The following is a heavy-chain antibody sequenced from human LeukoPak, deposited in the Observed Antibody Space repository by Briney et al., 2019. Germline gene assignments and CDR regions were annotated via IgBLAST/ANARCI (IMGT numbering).Heavy chain of an antibody. V-gene: IGHV5-51*01. CDR1: GYSFSNYW. Sequence: GESLKISCKGSGYSFSNYWIGWVRQMPGKGLEWMGIIYPGDSDTRYSPSFQGQVTISADKSISTAYLQWSSLEASDTAMYYCARLRGDSSGYYYYFDYWGQGTLVTVSS. J-gene: IGHJ4*02. D-gene: IGHD3-22*01. CDR3: ARLRGDSSGYYYYFDY. CDR2: IYPGDSDT.